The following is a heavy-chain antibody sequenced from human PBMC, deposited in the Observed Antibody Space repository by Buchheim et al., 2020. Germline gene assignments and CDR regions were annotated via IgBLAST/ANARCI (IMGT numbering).Heavy chain of an antibody. CDR2: INPNSGGT. V-gene: IGHV1-2*06. CDR1: GYTFTGYY. CDR3: AREGGSHLELRFSQKCSGGSCSVGFDY. Sequence: QVQLVQSGAEVKKPGASVKVSCKASGYTFTGYYMHWVRQAPGQGLEWMGRINPNSGGTNYAQKFQGRVTMTRDTSISTAYMELSRLRSDDTAVYYCAREGGSHLELRFSQKCSGGSCSVGFDYWGQGTL. J-gene: IGHJ4*02. D-gene: IGHD2-15*01.